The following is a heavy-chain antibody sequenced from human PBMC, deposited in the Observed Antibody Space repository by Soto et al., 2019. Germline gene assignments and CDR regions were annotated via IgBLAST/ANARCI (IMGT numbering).Heavy chain of an antibody. CDR2: IDHSGTT. Sequence: QVQLQESGPGLVKPSGTLSLTCAVSGGSISSSNWWNWVRQPPGKGLEWIGEIDHSGTTNYNPSLKRRVTTSVDKSKNQFSLKLSSVTAADTAVYYCARVTAGYDAFDIWGQGTMVTVSS. D-gene: IGHD1-20*01. J-gene: IGHJ3*02. V-gene: IGHV4-4*02. CDR3: ARVTAGYDAFDI. CDR1: GGSISSSNW.